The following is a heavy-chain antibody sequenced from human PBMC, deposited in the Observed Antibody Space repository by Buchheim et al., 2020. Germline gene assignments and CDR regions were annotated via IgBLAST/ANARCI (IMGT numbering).Heavy chain of an antibody. J-gene: IGHJ4*02. D-gene: IGHD3-10*01. CDR2: INPNSGGT. Sequence: QVQLVQSGAEVKKPGASVKVSCKASGYTFTGYYMHWVRQAPGQGLEWMGWINPNSGGTNYAQKFQGWVTMTRDTSISTAYMELSRLRSDDTALYYCARGRPYYYGSGSYYNDYYFDYWGQGTL. V-gene: IGHV1-2*04. CDR1: GYTFTGYY. CDR3: ARGRPYYYGSGSYYNDYYFDY.